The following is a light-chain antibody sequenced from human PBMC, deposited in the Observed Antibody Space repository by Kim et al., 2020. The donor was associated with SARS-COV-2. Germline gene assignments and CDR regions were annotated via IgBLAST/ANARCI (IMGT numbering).Light chain of an antibody. J-gene: IGLJ3*02. Sequence: GQRVTISCSGSTSDIGSNYVYWYQQLPGTAPKLLIYRNNQRPSGVPDRFSVSKSGTSASLAISGLRPDDEADYYCATWDDSLNGPVFGGGTQLTVL. CDR3: ATWDDSLNGPV. CDR1: TSDIGSNY. CDR2: RNN. V-gene: IGLV1-47*01.